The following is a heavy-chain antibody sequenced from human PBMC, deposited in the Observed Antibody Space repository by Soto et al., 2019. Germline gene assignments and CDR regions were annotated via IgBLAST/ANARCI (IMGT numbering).Heavy chain of an antibody. V-gene: IGHV4-34*01. J-gene: IGHJ4*02. CDR3: ARGYSSGWYDSYYFDY. Sequence: ETLSLTCAVYGGSFSGYYWSWIRQPPGKGLEWIGEINHSGSTNYNPSLKSRVTISVDTSKNQFSLKLSSVTAADTAVYYCARGYSSGWYDSYYFDYWGQGTLVTVSS. CDR1: GGSFSGYY. CDR2: INHSGST. D-gene: IGHD6-19*01.